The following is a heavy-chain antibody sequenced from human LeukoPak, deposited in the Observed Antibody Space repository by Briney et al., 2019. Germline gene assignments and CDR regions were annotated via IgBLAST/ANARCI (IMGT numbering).Heavy chain of an antibody. CDR3: ARVGCSGGSCYPDY. V-gene: IGHV4-59*01. CDR1: GASISTSY. J-gene: IGHJ4*02. Sequence: SETLSLTCTVSGASISTSYWYWIRQPPGKGLEWIGYIHYSGDINYNPSLNSRVTISAYTSKNQLSLKLSSVTAADAAVYYCARVGCSGGSCYPDYWGQGTLVTVSS. D-gene: IGHD2-15*01. CDR2: IHYSGDI.